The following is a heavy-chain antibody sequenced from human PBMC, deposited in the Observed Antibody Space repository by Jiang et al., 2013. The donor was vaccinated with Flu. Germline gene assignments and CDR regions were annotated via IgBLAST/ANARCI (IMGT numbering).Heavy chain of an antibody. CDR1: GFTFSSYE. D-gene: IGHD3-9*01. V-gene: IGHV3-48*03. CDR2: ISSSGSTI. J-gene: IGHJ6*04. Sequence: QLLESGGGLVQPGGSLRLSCAASGFTFSSYEMNWVRQAPGKGLEWVSYISSSGSTIYYADSVKGRFTISRDNAKNSLYLQMNSLRAEDTAVYYCARDRYFDWYYGMDVWGKGTTVTVSS. CDR3: ARDRYFDWYYGMDV.